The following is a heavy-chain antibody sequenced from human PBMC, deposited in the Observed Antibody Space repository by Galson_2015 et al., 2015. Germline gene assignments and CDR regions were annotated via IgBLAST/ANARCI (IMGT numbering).Heavy chain of an antibody. V-gene: IGHV3-48*02. CDR2: ISSSSSTI. Sequence: SLRLSCAASGFTFSSYRMNWVRQAPGKGLEWVSYISSSSSTIYYAGSVKGRFTISRDNAKNSLYLQMNSLRDEDTAVYYCAREPYCSGGSCYGFDYWGQGTPVTVSS. J-gene: IGHJ4*02. D-gene: IGHD2-15*01. CDR3: AREPYCSGGSCYGFDY. CDR1: GFTFSSYR.